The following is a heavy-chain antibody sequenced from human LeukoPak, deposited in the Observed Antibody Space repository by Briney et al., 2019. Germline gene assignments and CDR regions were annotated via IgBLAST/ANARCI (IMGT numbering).Heavy chain of an antibody. CDR3: GRGRPRGYSGYVIDY. CDR1: GFTFSSYE. Sequence: PGGSLRLSCAASGFTFSSYEMNWVRQAPGKGLEWVSYISSSGSTIYYADSVKGRFTISRDNAKNSLYLQTNSLRAEDTAAFYCGRGRPRGYSGYVIDYWGQGTPITVSS. D-gene: IGHD5-12*01. V-gene: IGHV3-48*03. J-gene: IGHJ4*02. CDR2: ISSSGSTI.